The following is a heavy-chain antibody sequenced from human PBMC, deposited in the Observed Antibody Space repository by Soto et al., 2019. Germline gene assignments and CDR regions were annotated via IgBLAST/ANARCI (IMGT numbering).Heavy chain of an antibody. CDR1: GFTFSSYS. CDR2: ISSSSSYI. Sequence: GGSLRLSCAASGFTFSSYSMNWVRQAPGKGLEWVSSISSSSSYIYYADSVKGRFTISRDNAKNSLYLQMNRLRAEDTAVYYCAREKEDEGSSSLRVYYGMDVWGQGTTVTVSS. D-gene: IGHD6-6*01. V-gene: IGHV3-21*01. J-gene: IGHJ6*02. CDR3: AREKEDEGSSSLRVYYGMDV.